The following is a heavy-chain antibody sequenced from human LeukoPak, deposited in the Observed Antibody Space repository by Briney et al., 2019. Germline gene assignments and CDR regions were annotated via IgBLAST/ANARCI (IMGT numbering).Heavy chain of an antibody. V-gene: IGHV3-48*03. J-gene: IGHJ3*02. CDR1: GFTFSSYE. CDR3: ARGVDSYSGSYNAFDI. Sequence: PGGSLRLSCAASGFTFSSYEMNWVRQAPGKGLEWVSYISSSGSTIYYADSVKGRFTISRDNSKNSLYLQMNSLRAEDTAVYYCARGVDSYSGSYNAFDIWGQGTMVTVSS. CDR2: ISSSGSTI. D-gene: IGHD1-26*01.